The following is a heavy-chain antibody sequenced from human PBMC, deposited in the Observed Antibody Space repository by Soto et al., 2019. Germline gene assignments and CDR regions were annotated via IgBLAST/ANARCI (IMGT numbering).Heavy chain of an antibody. D-gene: IGHD3-3*01. J-gene: IGHJ6*02. Sequence: GGSLRLSCAASGFTFSSYAMHWVRQAPGKGLEWVAVISYDGSNKYYADSVKGRFTISRDNSKNTLYLQMNDLRAEEKAVNYCGRDRGLRFLEWVDQGWMEVWGQGNTVTVSS. V-gene: IGHV3-30-3*01. CDR1: GFTFSSYA. CDR2: ISYDGSNK. CDR3: GRDRGLRFLEWVDQGWMEV.